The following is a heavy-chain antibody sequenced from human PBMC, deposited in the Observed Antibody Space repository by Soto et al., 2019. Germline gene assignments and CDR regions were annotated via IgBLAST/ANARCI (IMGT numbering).Heavy chain of an antibody. CDR3: ARGGYDFRSGYYRWFDP. D-gene: IGHD3-3*01. J-gene: IGHJ5*02. CDR2: INHSGST. Sequence: SETLSLTCAVYGGSFSGYYWSWIRQPPGKGLEWIGEINHSGSTNYNPSLKSRVTISVDTSKNQFSLKLSSVTAADTAVYYCARGGYDFRSGYYRWFDPWGQGTLVTVSS. CDR1: GGSFSGYY. V-gene: IGHV4-34*01.